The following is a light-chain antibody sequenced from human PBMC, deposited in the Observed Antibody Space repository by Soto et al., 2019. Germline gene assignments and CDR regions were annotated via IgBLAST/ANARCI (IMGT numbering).Light chain of an antibody. Sequence: EIVLTQSPGTLSLSPGERATLSCRSSQSVSSSYLAWYQQKPGQAPRLLIYDASNRATGIPDRFSDSGSGTDFTLTISRLEPEDFAVYYCQQYGNSPTFGQGTKVEIK. V-gene: IGKV3-20*01. CDR1: QSVSSSY. CDR2: DAS. CDR3: QQYGNSPT. J-gene: IGKJ1*01.